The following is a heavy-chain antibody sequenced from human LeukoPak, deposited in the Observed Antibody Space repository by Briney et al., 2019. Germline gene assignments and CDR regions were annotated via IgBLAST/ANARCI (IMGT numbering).Heavy chain of an antibody. D-gene: IGHD5-18*01. CDR3: AVSLGYSYGYDY. CDR1: GGSISSGGYS. CDR2: IYHSGST. V-gene: IGHV4-30-2*01. Sequence: RASQTLFLTCAVSGGSISSGGYSWSWIRQPPGKGLEWIGYIYHSGSTYYNPSLKSRVTISVDRSKNQFSLKLSSVTAADTAVYYCAVSLGYSYGYDYWGQGTLVTVSS. J-gene: IGHJ4*02.